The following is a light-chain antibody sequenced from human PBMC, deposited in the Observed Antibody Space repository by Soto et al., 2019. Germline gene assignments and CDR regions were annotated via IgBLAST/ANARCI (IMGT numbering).Light chain of an antibody. CDR3: QQSYSTPR. V-gene: IGKV1-39*01. J-gene: IGKJ5*01. Sequence: IQLTQSPSSLSASVGDRVTITCRASQSISSWVAWYQQKPGKVPKLLIYDASSLQSGVPSRFSGSGSGTDFTLTISSLQPEDFATYYCQQSYSTPRFGQGTRLEIK. CDR1: QSISSW. CDR2: DAS.